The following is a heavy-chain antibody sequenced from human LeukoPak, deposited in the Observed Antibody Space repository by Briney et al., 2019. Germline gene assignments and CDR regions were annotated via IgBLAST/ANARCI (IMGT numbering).Heavy chain of an antibody. CDR3: ARASNYDYVWGSSN. CDR1: GGSISSGGYY. CDR2: IYYSGST. Sequence: SETLSLTGTVSGGSISSGGYYWSWIRQHPGRGLEWIGYIYYSGSTYYNPSLKSRVTISVDTSKNQFSLKLSSVTAADTAVYYCARASNYDYVWGSSNWGQGTLVTVSS. D-gene: IGHD3-16*01. V-gene: IGHV4-31*03. J-gene: IGHJ4*02.